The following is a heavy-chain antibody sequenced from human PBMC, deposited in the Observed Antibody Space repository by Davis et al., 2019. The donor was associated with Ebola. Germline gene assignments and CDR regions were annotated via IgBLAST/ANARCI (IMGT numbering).Heavy chain of an antibody. CDR1: EFAFSSYW. CDR3: ARGELLWFGELLLPKGGAFDI. Sequence: PGGSLRLSCAASEFAFSSYWMSWVRQAPGKGLELVANIKQDGSEKYYVDSVKGRFTISRDNVKNSLYLQMNSLRDEDTAVYYCARGELLWFGELLLPKGGAFDIWGQGTMVTVSS. V-gene: IGHV3-7*01. CDR2: IKQDGSEK. J-gene: IGHJ3*02. D-gene: IGHD3-10*01.